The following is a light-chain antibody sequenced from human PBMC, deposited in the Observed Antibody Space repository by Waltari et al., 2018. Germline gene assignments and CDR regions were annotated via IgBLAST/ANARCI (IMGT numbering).Light chain of an antibody. Sequence: QAVLTQPSSLSASPGASASLTCTLRSGINVGTYRIYWYQQKPGSPPQYLLRYKSDSDKPQGSGVPNWFSGSKDASANAGILLIPGRQSEDEVDNCCMIWHSSAWVFGGGTKLTVL. CDR3: MIWHSSAWV. CDR2: YKSDSDK. CDR1: SGINVGTYR. V-gene: IGLV5-45*03. J-gene: IGLJ3*02.